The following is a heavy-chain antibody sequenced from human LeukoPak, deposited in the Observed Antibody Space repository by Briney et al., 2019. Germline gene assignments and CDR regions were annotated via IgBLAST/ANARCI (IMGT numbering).Heavy chain of an antibody. D-gene: IGHD6-19*01. Sequence: GESLKISCKGSGYSFTNYWIGWVRQMPGKGLEWMGIIYPGDSDTRYSPSFRGQVTISADKPISTAYLQWSSLRASDTAMYYCARHQYISGWHGYDYWGQGTLVTVSS. CDR2: IYPGDSDT. CDR3: ARHQYISGWHGYDY. J-gene: IGHJ4*02. V-gene: IGHV5-51*01. CDR1: GYSFTNYW.